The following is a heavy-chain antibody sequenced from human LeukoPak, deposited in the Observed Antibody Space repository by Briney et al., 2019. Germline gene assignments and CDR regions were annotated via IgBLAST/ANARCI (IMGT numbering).Heavy chain of an antibody. CDR3: ARDKSLAAAGKVDY. CDR2: ISAYSGNT. D-gene: IGHD6-13*01. Sequence: ASVKVSCKTSGYPFNTFGVSWVRQAPGQGLEWMGWISAYSGNTNYAQKLQGRVTMTTDTSTSTAYMELRSLRSDDTAVYYCARDKSLAAAGKVDYWGQGTLVTVSS. CDR1: GYPFNTFG. J-gene: IGHJ4*02. V-gene: IGHV1-18*01.